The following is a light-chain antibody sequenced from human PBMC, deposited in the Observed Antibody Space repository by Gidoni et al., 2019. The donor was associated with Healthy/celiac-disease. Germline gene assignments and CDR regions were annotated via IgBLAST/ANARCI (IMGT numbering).Light chain of an antibody. CDR3: QQSYSTPPT. J-gene: IGKJ4*01. CDR2: AAS. V-gene: IGKV1-39*01. Sequence: DIQMTQSPSSLSASVGDRVTITCRASQSISSYLNWYQQKPGKAPKLLIYAASSLQSGVPSRFSGSGSGTDFPLTISSRQPEDFATYYCQQSYSTPPTFGEGTKVEIK. CDR1: QSISSY.